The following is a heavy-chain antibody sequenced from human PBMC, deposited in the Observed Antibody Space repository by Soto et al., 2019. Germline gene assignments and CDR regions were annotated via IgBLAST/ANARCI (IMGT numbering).Heavy chain of an antibody. Sequence: GGSVRLSXAASGFTFSSYAMHWVRQAPGKGLEWVAVISYDGSNKYYADSVKGRFTISRDNSKNTLYLQMNSLRAEDTAVYYCARSEYSSPGGEYYYYYGMDVWGQGTTVTVSS. V-gene: IGHV3-30-3*01. CDR2: ISYDGSNK. J-gene: IGHJ6*02. CDR3: ARSEYSSPGGEYYYYYGMDV. CDR1: GFTFSSYA. D-gene: IGHD6-6*01.